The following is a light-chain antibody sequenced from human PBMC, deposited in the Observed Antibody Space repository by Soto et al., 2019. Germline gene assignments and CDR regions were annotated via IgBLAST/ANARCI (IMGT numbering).Light chain of an antibody. V-gene: IGKV3-20*01. J-gene: IGKJ1*01. CDR3: QQYGSSWT. CDR1: QSVSCSY. Sequence: EIVWTQSPGTLSLSPGERATLSCRASQSVSCSYLAWYQQKPGQAPRHLIYGASSRATGIPDRFSGSGSGTDFTLTISRLEPEDFAVYYCQQYGSSWTFGEGTKVEIK. CDR2: GAS.